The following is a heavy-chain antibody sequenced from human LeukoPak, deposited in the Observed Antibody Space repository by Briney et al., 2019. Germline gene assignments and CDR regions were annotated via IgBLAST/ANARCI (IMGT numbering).Heavy chain of an antibody. Sequence: QAGGSLRLSCAASGFTFSSFAMSWVRQAPGRGPEYVAGIWFDESSQYYADSVKGRFTISRDNSKNTVFLEMNSMRVEDTAVYFCARAGRGRDTSHYYFDSWGQGTQVSVSS. CDR2: IWFDESSQ. CDR1: GFTFSSFA. J-gene: IGHJ4*02. CDR3: ARAGRGRDTSHYYFDS. V-gene: IGHV3-33*08. D-gene: IGHD3-10*01.